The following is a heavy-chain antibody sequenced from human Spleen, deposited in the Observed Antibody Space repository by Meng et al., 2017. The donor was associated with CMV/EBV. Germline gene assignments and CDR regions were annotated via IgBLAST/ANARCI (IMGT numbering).Heavy chain of an antibody. CDR2: IIPIFGTA. CDR3: ARGREPAAGLDYYGMDV. CDR1: GYTFTSYA. Sequence: SVKVSCKASGYTFTSYAISWVRQAPGQGLEWMGGIIPIFGTANYAQKFQGRVTITTDESTSTAYMELSSLRSEDTAVYYCARGREPAAGLDYYGMDVWGQGTTVTVSS. J-gene: IGHJ6*02. V-gene: IGHV1-69*05. D-gene: IGHD2-2*01.